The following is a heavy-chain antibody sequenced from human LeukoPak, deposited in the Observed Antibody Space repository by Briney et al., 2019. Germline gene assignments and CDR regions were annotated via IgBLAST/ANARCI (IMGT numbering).Heavy chain of an antibody. CDR1: GYSFTSYW. CDR2: IYPGDSDT. CDR3: ARLGCSSTSCYHYFDY. D-gene: IGHD2-2*01. J-gene: IGHJ4*02. Sequence: GGSLKISCKGSGYSFTSYWIGWVRQMPGKGLEWMGIIYPGDSDTRYSPSFQGQVTISADKSISTAYMQWSSLKASDTAMYYCARLGCSSTSCYHYFDYWGQGTLVTVSS. V-gene: IGHV5-51*01.